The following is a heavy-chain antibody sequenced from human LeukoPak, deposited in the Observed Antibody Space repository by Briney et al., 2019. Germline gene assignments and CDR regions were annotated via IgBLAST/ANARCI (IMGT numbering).Heavy chain of an antibody. Sequence: ASVKVSCKASGYTSSGYYMHWVRQAPGQGPEWMGWINPNSGGTNYAQKFQGRVTMTRDTSISTAYMDLSRLRSDDTAVYYCARDEYSGFDQSKHFDSWGQGTLVTVSS. CDR3: ARDEYSGFDQSKHFDS. CDR1: GYTSSGYY. D-gene: IGHD5-12*01. J-gene: IGHJ4*02. V-gene: IGHV1-2*02. CDR2: INPNSGGT.